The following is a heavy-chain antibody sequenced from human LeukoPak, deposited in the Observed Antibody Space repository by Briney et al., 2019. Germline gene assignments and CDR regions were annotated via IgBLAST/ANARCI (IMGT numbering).Heavy chain of an antibody. Sequence: HPGRSLRLSCAASGFTFSSYGMHWVRQAPGKGLEWVAVISYDGSNKYYADSVKGRFTISRDNSKNTLYLQMNSLRAEDTAVYYCAKDQESSGWYPHPFDYWGQGTLVTVSS. J-gene: IGHJ4*02. CDR3: AKDQESSGWYPHPFDY. D-gene: IGHD6-19*01. CDR1: GFTFSSYG. CDR2: ISYDGSNK. V-gene: IGHV3-30*18.